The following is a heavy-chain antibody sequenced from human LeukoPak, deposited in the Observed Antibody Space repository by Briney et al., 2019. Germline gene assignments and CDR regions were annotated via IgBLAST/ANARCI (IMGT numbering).Heavy chain of an antibody. J-gene: IGHJ6*03. CDR1: GFTFSDYY. D-gene: IGHD6-13*01. Sequence: GGSLRLSCAASGFTFSDYYMSWIRQAPGKGLEWVSYISTSGSIIHYADSVKGRFTISRDNAKNSLYLQMNSLRAEDTALYFCARDATTEPGTVYMDVWGKGTTVTISS. CDR3: ARDATTEPGTVYMDV. CDR2: ISTSGSII. V-gene: IGHV3-11*04.